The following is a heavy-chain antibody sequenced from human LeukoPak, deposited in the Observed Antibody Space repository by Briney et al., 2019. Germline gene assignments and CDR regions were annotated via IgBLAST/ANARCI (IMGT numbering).Heavy chain of an antibody. CDR1: GFTFSSYA. D-gene: IGHD5-12*01. CDR2: ISYDGTNK. Sequence: GRSLRLSCVASGFTFSSYAMHWVRQAPGRGLEWVAVISYDGTNKYHANSVKGRFTISRDDSKNTLYLQMNSLRGEDTAIYYCARDKTGATILDYWGQGTRVSVSS. V-gene: IGHV3-30-3*01. CDR3: ARDKTGATILDY. J-gene: IGHJ4*02.